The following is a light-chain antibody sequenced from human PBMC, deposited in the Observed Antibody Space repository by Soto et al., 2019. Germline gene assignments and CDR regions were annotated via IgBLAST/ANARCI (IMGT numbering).Light chain of an antibody. J-gene: IGKJ2*01. CDR2: GAS. CDR3: QRYGTSRGT. V-gene: IGKV3-20*01. CDR1: ESVRSNY. Sequence: EIVLTQSPGTLSLSPGERATLSCRASESVRSNYLAWYQQQPGQAPRLLIFGASVRATGIPDRFTGSGSGTDFTLTISALEPEDFAVYYCQRYGTSRGTFGQGTKLEIK.